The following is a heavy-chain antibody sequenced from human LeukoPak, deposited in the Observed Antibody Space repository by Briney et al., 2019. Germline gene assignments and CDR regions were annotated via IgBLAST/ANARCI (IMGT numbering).Heavy chain of an antibody. CDR1: GFTFSSYA. D-gene: IGHD5-24*01. J-gene: IGHJ4*02. Sequence: GGSLRLSCAASGFTFSSYAMSWVRQAPGKGLEWVSAISNIGDNTDYADSVKGRFTISRDNSKNTLNLQLNSRRAEDTVVYYCAKERWLQLGSYFDYWSQGTLVTVSS. CDR2: ISNIGDNT. V-gene: IGHV3-23*01. CDR3: AKERWLQLGSYFDY.